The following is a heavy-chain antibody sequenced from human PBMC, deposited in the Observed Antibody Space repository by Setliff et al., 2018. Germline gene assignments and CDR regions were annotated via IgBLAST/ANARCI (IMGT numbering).Heavy chain of an antibody. J-gene: IGHJ6*03. D-gene: IGHD6-6*01. CDR2: IYYSGT. Sequence: SETLSLTCTVSSASRSINTYYWSWIRQPPGKGLDWVGNIYYSGTNYNPSLKSRVTISVDTSKLQISLKLNSVTAADTAVYYCAGGTIVAPGGYFYYMDVWGKGAKVTVSS. CDR1: SASRSINTYY. V-gene: IGHV4-59*01. CDR3: AGGTIVAPGGYFYYMDV.